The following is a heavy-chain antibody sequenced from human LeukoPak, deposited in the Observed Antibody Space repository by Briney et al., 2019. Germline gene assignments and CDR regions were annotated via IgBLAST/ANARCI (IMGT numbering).Heavy chain of an antibody. CDR2: IYHSGST. CDR1: GYSISSGCY. V-gene: IGHV4-38-2*01. D-gene: IGHD3-22*01. CDR3: ARQGLYYYDSSGPDAFDI. J-gene: IGHJ3*02. Sequence: PSETLSLTCAVSGYSISSGCYWGWIRQPPGKGLEWIGSIYHSGSTYYNPSLKSRVTISVDTSKNQFSLKLSSVTAADTAVYYCARQGLYYYDSSGPDAFDIWGQGTMVTVSS.